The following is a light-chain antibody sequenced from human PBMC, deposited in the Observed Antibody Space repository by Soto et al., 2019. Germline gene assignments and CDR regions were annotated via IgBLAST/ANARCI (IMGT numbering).Light chain of an antibody. Sequence: ESQMTHDPSTLSASVGDRVNITCRASQSISNWLAWYQQTPGKAPNLLIYKASGLESGVPSRFSGSVSGTELTLTISRQQPEDSATYYLHRHNHSSPTFGGGNKVEI. V-gene: IGKV1-5*03. CDR1: QSISNW. CDR3: HRHNHSSPT. J-gene: IGKJ4*01. CDR2: KAS.